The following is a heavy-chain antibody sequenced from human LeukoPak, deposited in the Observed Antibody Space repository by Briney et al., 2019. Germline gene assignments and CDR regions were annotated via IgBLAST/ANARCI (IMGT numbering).Heavy chain of an antibody. V-gene: IGHV1-2*02. CDR1: GYTFTGYY. CDR3: ARHPGKVTNDWYFDL. Sequence: ASVKVSCKASGYTFTGYYMHWVRQAPGQGLEWMGWINPNSGGTNYAQKFQGRVTMTRDTSITTAYMELSRLSSDDTAVYYCARHPGKVTNDWYFDLWGRGTLVTISS. CDR2: INPNSGGT. J-gene: IGHJ2*01. D-gene: IGHD4-23*01.